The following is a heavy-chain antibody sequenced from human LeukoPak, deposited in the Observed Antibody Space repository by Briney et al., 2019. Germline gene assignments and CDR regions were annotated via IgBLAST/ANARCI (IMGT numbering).Heavy chain of an antibody. Sequence: GGSLRLSCAASGFTFSNAWMSWVRRAPGKGLEWVGRIKSKTDGGTTDYAAPVKGRFTISRDDSKNTLYLQMNSLKTEDTAVYYCTTGRGIQLWTRNPFDPWGQGTLVTVSS. D-gene: IGHD5-18*01. CDR2: IKSKTDGGTT. J-gene: IGHJ5*02. CDR1: GFTFSNAW. CDR3: TTGRGIQLWTRNPFDP. V-gene: IGHV3-15*01.